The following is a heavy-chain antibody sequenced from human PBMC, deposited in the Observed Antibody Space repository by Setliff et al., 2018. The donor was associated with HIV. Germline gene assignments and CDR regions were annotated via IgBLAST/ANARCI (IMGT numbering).Heavy chain of an antibody. Sequence: PSETLSLTCAVSGYSISNDYYWGWIRQPPGKGLEWIGSISYRGRTYHNPSLKSRLSISVDTSKNQLSLKLSSVTAADTAVYYCAISTSGVSGSYPAHAFDIWGQGTMVTVSS. V-gene: IGHV4-38-2*01. CDR2: ISYRGRT. D-gene: IGHD3-10*01. CDR1: GYSISNDYY. J-gene: IGHJ3*02. CDR3: AISTSGVSGSYPAHAFDI.